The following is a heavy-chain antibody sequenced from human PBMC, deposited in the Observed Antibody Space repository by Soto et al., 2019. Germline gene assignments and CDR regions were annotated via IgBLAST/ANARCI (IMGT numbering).Heavy chain of an antibody. D-gene: IGHD3-22*01. CDR3: GKMVTWGSSGYYQGGFDC. Sequence: EMHLVESGGGLVQPGRSLTISCAASGFTFEDYAMHWVRQAPGKGLEWVSGISWNSGKIIYADSVKGRFTISRDNGKNSLYLQMNSLRPEDTALYYCGKMVTWGSSGYYQGGFDCWGQGTLVTVSS. CDR1: GFTFEDYA. CDR2: ISWNSGKI. V-gene: IGHV3-9*01. J-gene: IGHJ4*02.